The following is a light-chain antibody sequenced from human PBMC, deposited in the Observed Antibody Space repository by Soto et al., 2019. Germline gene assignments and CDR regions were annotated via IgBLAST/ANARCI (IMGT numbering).Light chain of an antibody. Sequence: EIVMTQSPATLSVSPGEGVTLSCRASQTISTNLAWYQQKPGQPPRLLIYGASTRATGIPVRFSGSASGTEFTLTISSLQSEDFAVYYCQQYNNWPHITFGQGTRLEIE. CDR1: QTISTN. CDR2: GAS. V-gene: IGKV3-15*01. CDR3: QQYNNWPHIT. J-gene: IGKJ5*01.